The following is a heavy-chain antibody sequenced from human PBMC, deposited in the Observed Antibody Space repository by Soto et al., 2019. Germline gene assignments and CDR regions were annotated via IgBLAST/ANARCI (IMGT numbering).Heavy chain of an antibody. V-gene: IGHV3-74*01. D-gene: IGHD6-19*01. CDR1: GFTFSSYP. J-gene: IGHJ4*02. CDR3: VRGANGWRGMDY. Sequence: GGSLRLSCATSGFTFSSYPIHWVRQAPGKGPVWVSRITEDGSGTTYADSVKGRFTVTRDNAKNTMYLQMSGLGAEDTAVYHCVRGANGWRGMDYWGQGTLVTVSS. CDR2: ITEDGSGT.